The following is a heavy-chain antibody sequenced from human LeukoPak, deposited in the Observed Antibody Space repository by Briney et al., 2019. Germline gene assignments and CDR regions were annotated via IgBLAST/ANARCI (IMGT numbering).Heavy chain of an antibody. D-gene: IGHD1-26*01. CDR1: GFTFSSYS. CDR3: ALSTTRRYYYYYMDV. J-gene: IGHJ6*03. CDR2: ISSSSSYI. Sequence: PGGSLRLSCAASGFTFSSYSMNWVRQAPGKGLEWVSSISSSSSYIYYADSVKGRFTISRDNAKNSLYLQMSSLRAEDTAVYYCALSTTRRYYYYYMDVWGKGTTVTVSS. V-gene: IGHV3-21*01.